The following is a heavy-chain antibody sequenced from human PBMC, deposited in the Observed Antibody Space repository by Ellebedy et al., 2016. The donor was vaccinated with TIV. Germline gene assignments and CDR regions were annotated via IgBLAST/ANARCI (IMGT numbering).Heavy chain of an antibody. D-gene: IGHD3-10*01. J-gene: IGHJ4*02. CDR1: GITFSDYY. Sequence: GGSLRLXXAASGITFSDYYMSWVRQAPGKGLEWVGRIKSKGNGGTTDYAAFVKGRFTVSRDDSKNTLFLHMNSLKTEDTAVYYCTPLWYYYGSNDYWGQGTLVTVSS. CDR2: IKSKGNGGTT. V-gene: IGHV3-15*01. CDR3: TPLWYYYGSNDY.